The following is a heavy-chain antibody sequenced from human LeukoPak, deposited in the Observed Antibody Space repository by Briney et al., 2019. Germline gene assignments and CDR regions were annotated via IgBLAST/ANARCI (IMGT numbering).Heavy chain of an antibody. J-gene: IGHJ4*02. CDR1: GGSISNYY. CDR2: IHTSGST. V-gene: IGHV4-4*07. CDR3: ARRDISSGWSFDY. D-gene: IGHD6-19*01. Sequence: SETLSLTCTVSGGSISNYYWSWIRQPAGKGLEWIGQIHTSGSTNDNPPLKSRVTTSVDTPENQHSLTIRSVTAADTAVYYCARRDISSGWSFDYWGQGTLVTVSS.